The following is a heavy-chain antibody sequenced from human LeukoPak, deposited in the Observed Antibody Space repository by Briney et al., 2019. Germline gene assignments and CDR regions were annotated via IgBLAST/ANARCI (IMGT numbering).Heavy chain of an antibody. CDR2: IIPMFGAA. V-gene: IGHV1-69*06. CDR3: ARTTSQPIVAAGDY. D-gene: IGHD2-15*01. J-gene: IGHJ4*02. Sequence: SVKVSCKASGYTFTNYYMHWVRQAPGQGLEGMGGIIPMFGAANYAQKFQGRVTFTADKSTNTVYMDLRSLTSEDTAVYYCARTTSQPIVAAGDYWGQGTLVIVSS. CDR1: GYTFTNYY.